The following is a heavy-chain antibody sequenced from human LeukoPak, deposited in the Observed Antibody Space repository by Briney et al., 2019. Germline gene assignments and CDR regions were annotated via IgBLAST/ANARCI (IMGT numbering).Heavy chain of an antibody. Sequence: SQTLSLTRAISRDSVASNSGASNWITHSPSRGLECLGRTYYRSRWYNDYAVYVESPITIHPATSKNQFSLQLNSVTPEDTAVYYCAKGRWLVNDAFNFWGQGTMVTVSS. CDR3: AKGRWLVNDAFNF. D-gene: IGHD6-19*01. CDR2: TYYRSRWYN. J-gene: IGHJ3*01. CDR1: RDSVASNSGA. V-gene: IGHV6-1*01.